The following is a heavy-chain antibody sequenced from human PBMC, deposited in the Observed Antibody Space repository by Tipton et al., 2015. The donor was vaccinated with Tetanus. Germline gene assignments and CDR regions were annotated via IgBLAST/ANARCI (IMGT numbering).Heavy chain of an antibody. CDR2: ISGYNGNT. CDR3: ARMTSLTAFGGGFDS. CDR1: GYTFTYLY. Sequence: QSGPEVKKPGASVKVSCKASGYTFTYLYIHWVRQAPGQGLEWMGRISGYNGNTNHAQNFQGRVTLTTDRSTSTAYMELRSLKSADTAVYYCARMTSLTAFGGGFDSWGQGTPVTVSS. D-gene: IGHD4-17*01. V-gene: IGHV1-18*01. J-gene: IGHJ4*02.